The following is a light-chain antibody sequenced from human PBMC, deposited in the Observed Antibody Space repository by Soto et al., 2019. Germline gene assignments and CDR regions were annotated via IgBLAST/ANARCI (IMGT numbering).Light chain of an antibody. CDR1: SSDVGGYNY. CDR2: EVS. J-gene: IGLJ1*01. CDR3: NSYTSSRTLV. V-gene: IGLV2-14*01. Sequence: QSVLTQPASVSGSPGQSITISCTGTSSDVGGYNYVSWYQQHPGKAPKVMIYEVSNRPSGVSNRFSGSKSGNTASLTISGLQAEDEADYYCNSYTSSRTLVFGTGTKVTVL.